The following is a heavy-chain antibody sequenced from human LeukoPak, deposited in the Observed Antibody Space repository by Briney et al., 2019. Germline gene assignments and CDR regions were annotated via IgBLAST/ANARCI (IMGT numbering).Heavy chain of an antibody. D-gene: IGHD6-19*01. CDR2: SNAGNGNT. V-gene: IGHV1-3*02. CDR3: ASVQHSSGWYETHWFDP. J-gene: IGHJ5*02. CDR1: GYTFTSYA. Sequence: ASVKVSCKASGYTFTSYAMHWVRQAPGQRLEWMGWSNAGNGNTKYSQEFQGRATITRDTSASTAYMELSSLRSDDTAVYYCASVQHSSGWYETHWFDPWGQGTLVTVSS.